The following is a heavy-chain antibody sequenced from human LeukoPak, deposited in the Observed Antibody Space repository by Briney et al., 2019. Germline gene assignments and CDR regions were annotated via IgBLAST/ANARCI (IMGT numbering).Heavy chain of an antibody. CDR1: GDSITSYY. J-gene: IGHJ4*02. CDR2: ISYSGST. D-gene: IGHD3-22*01. CDR3: ARYGSGYTYYFDN. V-gene: IGHV4-59*01. Sequence: PSETLSLTCTVSGDSITSYYWSWIRQPPGKGLECIGYISYSGSTTYNPSLKSRVTISVDTSNNQFSLKLTSVTAADTAVYYCARYGSGYTYYFDNWGQGTLVTVSS.